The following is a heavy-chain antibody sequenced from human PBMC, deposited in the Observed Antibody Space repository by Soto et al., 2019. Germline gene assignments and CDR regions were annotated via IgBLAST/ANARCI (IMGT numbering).Heavy chain of an antibody. Sequence: QVQLQQWGAGLLKPSETLSLTCAVNGGSFSAYYWTWIRQPPGRALEWIGEIDHSGSTNYNPSLESRVTISIDTAKNRFSLNVTYVTAADTAVYYCVRGLRYSGMDVWGQGTTVTVS. J-gene: IGHJ6*02. CDR3: VRGLRYSGMDV. V-gene: IGHV4-34*01. CDR1: GGSFSAYY. CDR2: IDHSGST. D-gene: IGHD2-15*01.